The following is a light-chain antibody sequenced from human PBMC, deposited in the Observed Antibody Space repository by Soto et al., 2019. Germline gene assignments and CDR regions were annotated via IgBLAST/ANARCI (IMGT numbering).Light chain of an antibody. CDR3: QQYNSYSPT. J-gene: IGKJ1*01. CDR2: SAS. Sequence: IQMTQSPSSLSASVGDRVTITCRASQTISSHLNWYQQKPGIAPKLLIYSASSLQSGVPSRFSGSGSGTDFTLTISSLHPDDFATYYCQQYNSYSPTFGQGTKVDIK. V-gene: IGKV1-5*01. CDR1: QTISSH.